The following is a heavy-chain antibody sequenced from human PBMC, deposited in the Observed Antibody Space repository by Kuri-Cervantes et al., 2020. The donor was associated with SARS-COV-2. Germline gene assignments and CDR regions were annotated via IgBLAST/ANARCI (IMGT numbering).Heavy chain of an antibody. CDR2: IKQDGSEK. D-gene: IGHD3-10*01. Sequence: GGSLRLSCAASGFTFSSYWMSWVRQAPGKGLEWVANIKQDGSEKYYVDSVKGRFTISRDNAKNSLYLQMNSLRDEDTAVYYCASGGYYYGSGSYYSDYWGQGTLVTVSS. CDR1: GFTFSSYW. CDR3: ASGGYYYGSGSYYSDY. V-gene: IGHV3-7*01. J-gene: IGHJ4*02.